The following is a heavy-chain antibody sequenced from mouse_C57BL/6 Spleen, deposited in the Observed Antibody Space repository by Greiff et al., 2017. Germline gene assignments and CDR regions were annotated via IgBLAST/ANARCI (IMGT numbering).Heavy chain of an antibody. CDR3: ARGTTVVEGYWYFDV. D-gene: IGHD1-1*01. CDR1: GYTFTDYN. J-gene: IGHJ1*03. V-gene: IGHV1-22*01. Sequence: EVQLQQSGPELVKPGASVKMSCKASGYTFTDYNMHWVKQSHGKSLEWIGYINPNNGGTSYNQKFKGKATLTVNKSSSTAYMELRSLTSEDSAVYYCARGTTVVEGYWYFDVWGTGTTGTVSS. CDR2: INPNNGGT.